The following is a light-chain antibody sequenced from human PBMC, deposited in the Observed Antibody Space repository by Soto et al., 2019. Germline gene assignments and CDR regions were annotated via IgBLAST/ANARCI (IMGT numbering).Light chain of an antibody. J-gene: IGKJ1*01. V-gene: IGKV3-11*01. CDR3: QQRSDWPPT. CDR2: DAS. Sequence: EIVLTQPPATLSLSPGERATLSCRASQSVSNILAWYQQKPGQAPRLLIYDASKRATGIPGRFSGSGSGTDFTLTISSLEPEDFAVYYCQQRSDWPPTFGQGTKVEIK. CDR1: QSVSNI.